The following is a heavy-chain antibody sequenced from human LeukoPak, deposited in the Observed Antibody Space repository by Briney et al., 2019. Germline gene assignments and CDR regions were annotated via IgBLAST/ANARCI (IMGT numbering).Heavy chain of an antibody. CDR3: ARVFGGGRGGWFDP. J-gene: IGHJ5*02. CDR1: GGSITGYY. D-gene: IGHD3-16*01. V-gene: IGHV4-59*01. CDR2: IYYSGSS. Sequence: SETLSLTCTVSGGSITGYYWTWIRQPPGKGLEWIGYIYYSGSSNYNPSLKSRVTISIHTSKNQFSLNLSSVTAADTVVYYCARVFGGGRGGWFDPWGQGTLVAVSS.